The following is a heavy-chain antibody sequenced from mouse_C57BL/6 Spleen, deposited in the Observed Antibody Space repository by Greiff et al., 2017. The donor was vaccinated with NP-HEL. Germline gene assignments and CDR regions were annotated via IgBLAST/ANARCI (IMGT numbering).Heavy chain of an antibody. J-gene: IGHJ4*01. Sequence: QVQLQQPGAELVKPGASVKLSCKASGYTFTSYWMHWVKQRPGRGLEWIGRIDPNSGGTKYNEKFKSKATLTVDKPSSKAYMQLSSLTSEDSAVDYCARHLLLIQGYAMDYWGQGTSVTVSS. CDR3: ARHLLLIQGYAMDY. D-gene: IGHD1-1*01. CDR2: IDPNSGGT. CDR1: GYTFTSYW. V-gene: IGHV1-72*01.